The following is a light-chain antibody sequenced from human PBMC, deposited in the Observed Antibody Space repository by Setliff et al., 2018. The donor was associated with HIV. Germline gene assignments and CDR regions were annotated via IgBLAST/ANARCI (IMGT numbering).Light chain of an antibody. CDR2: DVI. Sequence: QSVLTQPPSASGSPGQSVTISCTGTSSDVGGYNYVSWYQQHPGKAPKLMIYDVINRPSGVSNRLSASKSGNTASLTISGLQAEDEADYYCSSFTSSGTYVFGTGTKVTVL. V-gene: IGLV2-14*01. J-gene: IGLJ1*01. CDR3: SSFTSSGTYV. CDR1: SSDVGGYNY.